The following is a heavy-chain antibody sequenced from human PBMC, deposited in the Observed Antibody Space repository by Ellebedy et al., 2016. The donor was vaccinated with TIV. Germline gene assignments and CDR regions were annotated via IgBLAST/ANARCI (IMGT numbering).Heavy chain of an antibody. CDR2: IYYSGST. V-gene: IGHV4-39*02. D-gene: IGHD3-10*01. CDR3: ARLRGRITMVRGVDGSDF. CDR1: GGSISGSRFF. J-gene: IGHJ4*02. Sequence: MPSETLSLTCTVSGGSISGSRFFWGWIRQPPGKGLEWIGSIYYSGSTYYNPSLNIRVTISVDTSKNPFYLRLISATAADTAVYYCARLRGRITMVRGVDGSDFWGQGTLVTVSS.